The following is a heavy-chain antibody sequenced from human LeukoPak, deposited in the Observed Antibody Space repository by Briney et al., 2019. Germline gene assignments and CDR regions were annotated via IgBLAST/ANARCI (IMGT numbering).Heavy chain of an antibody. CDR2: IWYDGSNK. V-gene: IGHV3-33*06. CDR3: AKGDSGSYAVDY. Sequence: GGSLRLSCAASGFTFSSYGMHWVRQAPGKGLEWVAVIWYDGSNKYYADSVKGRFTISRDNSKNTLYLQMNSLRAEDTAVYYCAKGDSGSYAVDYWGQGTLVTVSS. J-gene: IGHJ4*02. CDR1: GFTFSSYG. D-gene: IGHD1-26*01.